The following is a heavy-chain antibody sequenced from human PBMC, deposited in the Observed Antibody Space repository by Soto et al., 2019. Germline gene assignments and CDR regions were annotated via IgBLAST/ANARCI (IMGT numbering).Heavy chain of an antibody. CDR2: INPSGGST. D-gene: IGHD3-22*01. V-gene: IGHV1-46*01. J-gene: IGHJ5*02. CDR1: GYTFTSYY. Sequence: ASVKVSCKASGYTFTSYYMHWVRQAPGQGLEWMGIINPSGGSTSYAQKFQGRVTMTRDTSTSTVYMELSSLRSEDTAVYYCARDGSPKGYYDSSGYSWFDPWGQGTLVTVSS. CDR3: ARDGSPKGYYDSSGYSWFDP.